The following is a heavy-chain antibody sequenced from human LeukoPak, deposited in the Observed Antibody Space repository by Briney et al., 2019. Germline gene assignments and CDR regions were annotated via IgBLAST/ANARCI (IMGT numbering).Heavy chain of an antibody. CDR3: AREYYGSGSYYVEYFDY. CDR2: IYYSGST. D-gene: IGHD3-10*01. CDR1: GGSISSYY. V-gene: IGHV4-59*01. Sequence: SETLSLTCTVSGGSISSYYWSWIRQPPGKGLELIGYIYYSGSTNYNPSLKSRVTISVDTSKNQFSLKLSSVTAADTAVYYCAREYYGSGSYYVEYFDYWGQGTLVTVSS. J-gene: IGHJ4*02.